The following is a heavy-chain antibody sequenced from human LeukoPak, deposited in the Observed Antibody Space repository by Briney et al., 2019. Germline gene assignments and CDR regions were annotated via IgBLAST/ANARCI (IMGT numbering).Heavy chain of an antibody. D-gene: IGHD3-9*01. CDR1: GYTFTGYY. J-gene: IGHJ4*02. CDR2: SNPNSYGT. V-gene: IGHV1-2*02. CDR3: ERGQPYYDILTGYYI. Sequence: ASVKVSCKASGYTFTGYYMHWGRHAPGQGLECGGYSNPNSYGTNYAQKFQGGVTMTRDTSISTAYMEPSRLRSDDTAVSSCERGQPYYDILTGYYIWGQGTLVTVSS.